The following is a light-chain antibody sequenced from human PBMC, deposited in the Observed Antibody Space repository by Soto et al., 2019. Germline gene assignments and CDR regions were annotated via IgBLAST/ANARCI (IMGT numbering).Light chain of an antibody. Sequence: QSALTQPASVSGSPGQSITISCTGTNSDVGGYNYVSWYQQHPGKAPKLMIYEVSNRPSGVSNRFSGSKSGNTASLTISGPQAEDEADYYCSSYTSSSSRVFGGGTKLTVL. CDR1: NSDVGGYNY. V-gene: IGLV2-14*01. J-gene: IGLJ2*01. CDR3: SSYTSSSSRV. CDR2: EVS.